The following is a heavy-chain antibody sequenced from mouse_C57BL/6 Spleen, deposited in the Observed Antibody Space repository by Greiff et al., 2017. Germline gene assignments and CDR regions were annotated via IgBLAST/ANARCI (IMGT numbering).Heavy chain of an antibody. V-gene: IGHV1-15*01. CDR2: IDPETGGT. CDR3: TRRRGFPFAY. Sequence: VQLQQSGAELVRPGASVTLSCKASGYTFTDYEMHWVKQTPVHGLEWIGAIDPETGGTAYNQKFKGKAILTADKSSSTAYMELRSLTSEDSAVYYCTRRRGFPFAYWGQGTLVTVSA. CDR1: GYTFTDYE. J-gene: IGHJ3*01.